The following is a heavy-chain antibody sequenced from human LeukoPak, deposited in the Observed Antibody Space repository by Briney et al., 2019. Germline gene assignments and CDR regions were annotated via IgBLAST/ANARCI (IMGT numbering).Heavy chain of an antibody. V-gene: IGHV4-59*08. CDR3: ARGGDYDYALGY. Sequence: SETLSLTCTVASGSVTGYFWSWIRQPPGKGLEWIGYVFHSGGTLYNPSLQSRVTISVDTSKTQFSLKLTSVTAADTAVYYCARGGDYDYALGYWGQGTLVTVSS. CDR1: SGSVTGYF. J-gene: IGHJ4*02. CDR2: VFHSGGT. D-gene: IGHD3-16*01.